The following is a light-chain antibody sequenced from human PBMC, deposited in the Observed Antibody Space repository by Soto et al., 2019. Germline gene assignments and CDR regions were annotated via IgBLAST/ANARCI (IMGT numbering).Light chain of an antibody. J-gene: IGLJ2*01. CDR1: SSDVGGYNY. V-gene: IGLV2-14*01. CDR3: SSYTSSSTLVV. CDR2: DVS. Sequence: QSVLTQPASVSGSPGQSIXISCTGTSSDVGGYNYVSWYQQHPGKAPKLMIYDVSNRPSGVSNRFSGSKSGNTASLTISGLQAEDEADYYCSSYTSSSTLVVFGGGTQLTVL.